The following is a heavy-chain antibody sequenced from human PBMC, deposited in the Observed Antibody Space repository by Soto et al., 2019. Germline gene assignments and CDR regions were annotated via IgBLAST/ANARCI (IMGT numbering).Heavy chain of an antibody. CDR2: INAGNGNT. CDR1: GYTFTSYA. D-gene: IGHD4-17*01. J-gene: IGHJ5*02. Sequence: ASVKVSCKASGYTFTSYAMHWVRQAPGQRLEWMGWINAGNGNTKYSQKFQGRVTITRDTSASTAYMELSSLRSEDTAVYYCARDMTTVTRLQQFDPWGQGTLATVSS. V-gene: IGHV1-3*01. CDR3: ARDMTTVTRLQQFDP.